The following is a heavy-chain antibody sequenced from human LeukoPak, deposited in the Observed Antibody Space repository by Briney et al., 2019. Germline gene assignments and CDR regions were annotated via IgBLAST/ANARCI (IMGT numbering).Heavy chain of an antibody. Sequence: GGSLRLSCAASGFTFSSYAMSWVRQAPGKGLEWVSAISGSGGSTYYADSVKGRFTISRDNSKNTLYLQMNSLRAEDTAVYYCAKSELYIVATIFYFDYWGQGTLVTVSS. CDR2: ISGSGGST. V-gene: IGHV3-23*01. J-gene: IGHJ4*02. D-gene: IGHD5-12*01. CDR1: GFTFSSYA. CDR3: AKSELYIVATIFYFDY.